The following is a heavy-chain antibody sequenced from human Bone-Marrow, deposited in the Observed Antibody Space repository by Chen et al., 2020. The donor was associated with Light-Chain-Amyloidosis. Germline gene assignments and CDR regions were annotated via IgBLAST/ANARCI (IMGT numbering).Heavy chain of an antibody. V-gene: IGHV4-34*01. CDR3: ARGRGYSYGHVRAYNYMDV. CDR1: GGSSSGYY. Sequence: QVQLQQWGAGLLKPSETLSLTCAVYGGSSSGYYWNWIRQPPGKGREWIGEMIPSGSTNYSPFLKSRVTISLDTSQSQFSLNLSSMTAADTAVYYCARGRGYSYGHVRAYNYMDVWGKGTTVTVSS. J-gene: IGHJ6*03. CDR2: MIPSGST. D-gene: IGHD5-18*01.